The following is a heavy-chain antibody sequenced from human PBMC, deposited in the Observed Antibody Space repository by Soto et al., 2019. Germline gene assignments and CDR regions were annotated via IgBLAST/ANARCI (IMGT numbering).Heavy chain of an antibody. CDR3: ANLADGDEFAFDI. D-gene: IGHD7-27*01. CDR2: ISGSGGST. Sequence: EVQLLESGGGLVQPGGSLRLSCAASGFTFSSYAMSWVRQAPGKGLEWVSAISGSGGSTYYADSVKVRFTISRDNSKNTLYLQMNSLRAEDTAVYYCANLADGDEFAFDIWGQGTMVTVSS. V-gene: IGHV3-23*01. J-gene: IGHJ3*02. CDR1: GFTFSSYA.